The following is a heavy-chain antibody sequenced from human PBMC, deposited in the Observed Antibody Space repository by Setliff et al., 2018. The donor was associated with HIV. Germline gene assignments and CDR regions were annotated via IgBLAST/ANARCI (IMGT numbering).Heavy chain of an antibody. V-gene: IGHV1-69*10. CDR2: IIPILGIA. CDR3: ARGRIVVVVAATDYYGMDV. D-gene: IGHD2-15*01. J-gene: IGHJ6*02. Sequence: SVKVSCKASGGTFSSYAISWVRQAPGQGLEWMGGIIPILGIANYAQKCQGRVTITADKSTSTAYMELSRLRSEDTAVYYCARGRIVVVVAATDYYGMDVWGQGTTVTSP. CDR1: GGTFSSYA.